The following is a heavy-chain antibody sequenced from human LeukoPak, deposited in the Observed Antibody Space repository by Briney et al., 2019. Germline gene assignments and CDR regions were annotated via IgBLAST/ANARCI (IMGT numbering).Heavy chain of an antibody. V-gene: IGHV3-30-3*01. CDR2: ISYDGSNK. CDR3: AKEGRHRGTYYLNFDY. CDR1: GFTFSSYA. D-gene: IGHD1-7*01. Sequence: PGRSLRLSCAASGFTFSSYAMHWVRQAPGKGLEWVAVISYDGSNKYYADSVKGRFTISRDNSKNTLYLQMNSLRAEDTAIYYCAKEGRHRGTYYLNFDYWGQGTLVTVAS. J-gene: IGHJ4*02.